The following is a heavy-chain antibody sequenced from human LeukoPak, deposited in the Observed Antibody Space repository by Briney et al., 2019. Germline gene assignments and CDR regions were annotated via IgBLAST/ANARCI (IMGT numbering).Heavy chain of an antibody. V-gene: IGHV5-51*01. J-gene: IGHJ4*02. Sequence: GESLKISCKGSVDSFTGYWIGWVRQMPGKGLEWMGIIYPGDSDTRYSPSFQGQVTISADKSISTAYLQWSSLKASDTAMYYCARHELGMVYAIVYWGQGTLVTVSS. CDR1: VDSFTGYW. CDR3: ARHELGMVYAIVY. CDR2: IYPGDSDT. D-gene: IGHD2-8*01.